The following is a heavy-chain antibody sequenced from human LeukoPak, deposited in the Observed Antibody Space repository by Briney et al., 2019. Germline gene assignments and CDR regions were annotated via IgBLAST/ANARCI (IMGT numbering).Heavy chain of an antibody. J-gene: IGHJ3*02. Sequence: GGSLTLSCEASGLPLSGSAMHWLRQASGKGLEWVGRIRSKTNSYATAYAASVKGRFTISRDDSKNTAYLQMSSLKTEDTAVYYCTSPTRSGSYEPNAFDIWGQGTMVTVSS. CDR1: GLPLSGSA. V-gene: IGHV3-73*01. D-gene: IGHD1-26*01. CDR2: IRSKTNSYAT. CDR3: TSPTRSGSYEPNAFDI.